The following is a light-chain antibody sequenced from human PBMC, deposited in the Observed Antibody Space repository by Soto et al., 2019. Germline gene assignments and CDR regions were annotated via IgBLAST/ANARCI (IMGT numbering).Light chain of an antibody. CDR3: CSYAGSYTVV. CDR2: DVS. V-gene: IGLV2-11*01. CDR1: SSDVGGYNY. J-gene: IGLJ2*01. Sequence: HSVLTQPRSVSGSPGQSVTISCTGTSSDVGGYNYVSWYQQHPGKAPKLMIYDVSKRPSGVPDRFSGSKSGNTASLTISGLQAEDEADYYCCSYAGSYTVVFGGGTLLTVL.